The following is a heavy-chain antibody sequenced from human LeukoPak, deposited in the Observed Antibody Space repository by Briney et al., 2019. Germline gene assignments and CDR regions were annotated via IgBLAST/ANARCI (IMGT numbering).Heavy chain of an antibody. V-gene: IGHV3-23*01. CDR1: GFTFNSYG. CDR2: ISGSGGST. J-gene: IGHJ4*02. D-gene: IGHD1-26*01. CDR3: ASKIGGRYPFDF. Sequence: GGSLRLSCAASGFTFNSYGMSWVRQAPGKGLEWVSAISGSGGSTYYADSVQGRFTISRDNSKNTLSLQMNSLRAEDTAVYYCASKIGGRYPFDFWGQGTLVTVSS.